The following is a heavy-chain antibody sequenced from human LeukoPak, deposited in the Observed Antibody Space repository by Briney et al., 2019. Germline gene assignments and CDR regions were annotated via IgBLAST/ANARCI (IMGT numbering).Heavy chain of an antibody. Sequence: GGSLRLSCAASGLTFSRYAMSWVRQAPGKGLEWVSGVSTSGGSTYYADSVKGRFTISRDNSKNTLHLQMNSLRAEDTAIYYCAKQAYDSPRTDFDYWGQGNLVTVSS. J-gene: IGHJ4*02. CDR3: AKQAYDSPRTDFDY. CDR2: VSTSGGST. V-gene: IGHV3-23*01. CDR1: GLTFSRYA. D-gene: IGHD3-22*01.